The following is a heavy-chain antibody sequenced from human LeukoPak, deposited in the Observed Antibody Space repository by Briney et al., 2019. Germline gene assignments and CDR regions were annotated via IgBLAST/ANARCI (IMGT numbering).Heavy chain of an antibody. J-gene: IGHJ6*03. Sequence: GGSLRLSCAASGFTFDDYGMSWVRQAPGKGLEWVSGINWNGDITGYADSVKGRFTISRDNAKNSLYLQMNSLRAEDTAVYYCARDQAFFYYYCYMDVWGKGTTVTVSS. D-gene: IGHD3-3*01. CDR3: ARDQAFFYYYCYMDV. CDR1: GFTFDDYG. V-gene: IGHV3-20*04. CDR2: INWNGDIT.